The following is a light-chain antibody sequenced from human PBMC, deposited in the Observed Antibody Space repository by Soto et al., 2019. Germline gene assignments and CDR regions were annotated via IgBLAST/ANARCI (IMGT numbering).Light chain of an antibody. CDR1: QSISIY. V-gene: IGKV1-39*01. J-gene: IGKJ1*01. CDR2: AAS. Sequence: DIQMTQSTSSLFASVGDRVPITCRASQSISIYLNWYQQKPGEAPNVLIYAASSLQSGVSSRFSGIGSGIDVSRTISGLHPEDFATYYCQQSYNTPWTFGQGTRVEIK. CDR3: QQSYNTPWT.